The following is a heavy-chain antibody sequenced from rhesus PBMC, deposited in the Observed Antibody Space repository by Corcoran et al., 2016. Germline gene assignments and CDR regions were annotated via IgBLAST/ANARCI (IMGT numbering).Heavy chain of an antibody. CDR2: ISSASSYI. J-gene: IGHJ4*01. D-gene: IGHD3-9*01. Sequence: EVQLVESGGGLVQPGGSLRLSCAASGFTFSDYYMSWVRQAPGKGLEWVSSISSASSYISYAESVKGRFTISRDNAKNSLSLQMNSLKTEDTAVYYCTREGGYGYFDYWGQGVLVTVSS. CDR3: TREGGYGYFDY. CDR1: GFTFSDYY. V-gene: IGHV3S16*01.